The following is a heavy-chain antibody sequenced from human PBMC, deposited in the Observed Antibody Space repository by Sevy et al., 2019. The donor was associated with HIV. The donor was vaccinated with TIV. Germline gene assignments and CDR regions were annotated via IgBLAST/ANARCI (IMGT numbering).Heavy chain of an antibody. Sequence: GGSLRLSCAASGFTFSSYWMSWVRQAPGKGLEWVAKIKQDGSEKYYVDSVKGRFTISRDNAKNSLYLQMNSLRAEDTAVYYCARTGHGGVIAHTYFQHWGQGTLVTVSS. D-gene: IGHD3-16*02. V-gene: IGHV3-7*01. CDR3: ARTGHGGVIAHTYFQH. J-gene: IGHJ1*01. CDR1: GFTFSSYW. CDR2: IKQDGSEK.